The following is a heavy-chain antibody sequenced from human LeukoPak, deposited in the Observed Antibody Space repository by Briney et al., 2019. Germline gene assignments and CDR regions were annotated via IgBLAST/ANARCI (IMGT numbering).Heavy chain of an antibody. CDR1: GGSLSSYY. CDR2: IYTSGST. Sequence: SETLSLTCTVSGGSLSSYYWSWIRQPAGKGLEWIGRIYTSGSTNYNPSLKSRVTMSVDTSKNQFSLKLSSVTAADTAVYYCARDNGPSIRYGMDVWGQGTTVTVSS. CDR3: ARDNGPSIRYGMDV. J-gene: IGHJ6*02. V-gene: IGHV4-4*07. D-gene: IGHD2-8*01.